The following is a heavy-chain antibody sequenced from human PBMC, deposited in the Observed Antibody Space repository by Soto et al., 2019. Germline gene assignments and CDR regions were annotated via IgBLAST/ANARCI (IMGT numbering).Heavy chain of an antibody. D-gene: IGHD2-21*01. CDR3: ASAKEGGDFFDNVAFDC. CDR1: GHTLTDLS. J-gene: IGHJ4*02. Sequence: GASVKVSCKVSGHTLTDLSIHWVRQAPGKGLEWMGGYNPEEDETICALKFQGRVTMTEDTSTETAYMELNSLTSQDTALYYCASAKEGGDFFDNVAFDCWGQGTLVTVSS. CDR2: YNPEEDET. V-gene: IGHV1-24*01.